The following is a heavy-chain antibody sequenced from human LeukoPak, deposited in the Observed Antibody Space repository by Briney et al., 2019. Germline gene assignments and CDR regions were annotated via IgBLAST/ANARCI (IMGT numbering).Heavy chain of an antibody. V-gene: IGHV4-61*01. Sequence: PSETLSLTCTVSGGSVSSGSYYWSWIRQPPGKGLEWIGYIYYSGSTNYNPSLKSRVTISVDTSKNQFSLKLSSVTAADTAVYYCARDRYSGSYWFDYWGQGTPVTVSS. D-gene: IGHD1-26*01. CDR3: ARDRYSGSYWFDY. CDR2: IYYSGST. J-gene: IGHJ4*02. CDR1: GGSVSSGSYY.